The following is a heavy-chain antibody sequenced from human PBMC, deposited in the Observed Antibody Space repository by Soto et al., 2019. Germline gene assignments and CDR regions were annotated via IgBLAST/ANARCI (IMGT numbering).Heavy chain of an antibody. J-gene: IGHJ4*02. Sequence: GGSLRLSCAASGFTFSSYWMSWVRQAPGKGLEWVANIKQDGSEKYYVDSVKGRFTISRDNAKNSLYLQMNSLRAEDTAVYYCARDLVSEAAGIDYWGQGTLVTVSS. CDR2: IKQDGSEK. CDR1: GFTFSSYW. CDR3: ARDLVSEAAGIDY. D-gene: IGHD6-13*01. V-gene: IGHV3-7*01.